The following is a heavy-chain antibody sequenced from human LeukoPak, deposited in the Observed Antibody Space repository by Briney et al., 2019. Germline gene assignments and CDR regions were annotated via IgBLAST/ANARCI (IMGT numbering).Heavy chain of an antibody. J-gene: IGHJ5*02. CDR1: GGTFSSYA. V-gene: IGHV1-69*01. CDR3: ARDLAEEYQLLGGNWFDP. CDR2: IIPIFGTA. Sequence: SVKVSCKASGGTFSSYAISWVRQAPGQGLEWMGGIIPIFGTANYAQKFQGRVTITADESTSTAYMELSSLRSEDTAVYYCARDLAEEYQLLGGNWFDPWGQGTLVTVSS. D-gene: IGHD2-2*01.